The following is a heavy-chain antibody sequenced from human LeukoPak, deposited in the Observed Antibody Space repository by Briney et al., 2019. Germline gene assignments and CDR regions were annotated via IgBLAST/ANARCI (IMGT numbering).Heavy chain of an antibody. D-gene: IGHD6-6*01. CDR3: ARHRDIAARAVTRGRAGNWFDP. CDR1: GGSISSSSYY. J-gene: IGHJ5*02. V-gene: IGHV4-39*01. CDR2: IYYSGST. Sequence: PSETLSLTCTVSGGSISSSSYYWGWIRQPPGKGLEWIGSIYYSGSTYYNPSLKSRVTISVDTSKNQFSLKLSSVTAADTAVYYCARHRDIAARAVTRGRAGNWFDPWGQGTLVTVSS.